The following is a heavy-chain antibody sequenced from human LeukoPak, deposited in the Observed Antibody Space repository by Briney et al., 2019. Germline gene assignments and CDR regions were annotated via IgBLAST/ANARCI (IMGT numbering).Heavy chain of an antibody. Sequence: GGSLRLSCAASGFTFSSYGMHWVRQAPGKGLAWVAFIRYDGSNKYYADSVKGRFTISRDNSKNTLYLQMNSLRAEDTAVYYCAKDPGSSSWSYYYYMDVWGKGTTVTISS. CDR3: AKDPGSSSWSYYYYMDV. V-gene: IGHV3-30*02. CDR2: IRYDGSNK. CDR1: GFTFSSYG. J-gene: IGHJ6*03. D-gene: IGHD6-13*01.